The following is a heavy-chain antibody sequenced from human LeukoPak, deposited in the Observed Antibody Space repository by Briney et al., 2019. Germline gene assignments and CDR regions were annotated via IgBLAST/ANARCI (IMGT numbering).Heavy chain of an antibody. CDR3: ARGTAVTIYFDY. CDR2: INPSGGIT. D-gene: IGHD4-17*01. J-gene: IGHJ4*02. Sequence: ASVKVSCKASGYTFSSYYLHWVRQAPGQGLEWVGMINPSGGITTYAQKFQGRVTMTRDTSTSAVYMELSSLRSEDTAVYYCARGTAVTIYFDYWGQGTLVTVSS. V-gene: IGHV1-46*01. CDR1: GYTFSSYY.